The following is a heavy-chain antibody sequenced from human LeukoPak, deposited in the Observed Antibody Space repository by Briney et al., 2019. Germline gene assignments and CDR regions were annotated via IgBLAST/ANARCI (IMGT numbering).Heavy chain of an antibody. V-gene: IGHV3-30-3*01. J-gene: IGHJ3*02. Sequence: GGSLRLSCAASGFTFSSYAMHWVRQAPGKGREGVAVISYDGSNKYYADSVKGRFTISRDNSKNTLYLQMNSLRAEDTAVYYCAKDDSSGYYLGAPSAFDIWGQGTMVTVSS. CDR3: AKDDSSGYYLGAPSAFDI. CDR2: ISYDGSNK. CDR1: GFTFSSYA. D-gene: IGHD3-22*01.